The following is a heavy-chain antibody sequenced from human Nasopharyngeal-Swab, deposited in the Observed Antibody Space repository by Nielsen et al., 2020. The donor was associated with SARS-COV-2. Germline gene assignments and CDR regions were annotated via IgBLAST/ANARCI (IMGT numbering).Heavy chain of an antibody. J-gene: IGHJ4*02. Sequence: WVRQAPGQGLEWMGWINTNTGNPTYAQGFTGRFVFSLDTSVSTAYLQISSLKAEDTAVYYCARESHYCSSTSCAYFDYWGQGTLVTVSS. CDR3: ARESHYCSSTSCAYFDY. CDR2: INTNTGNP. D-gene: IGHD2-2*01. V-gene: IGHV7-4-1*02.